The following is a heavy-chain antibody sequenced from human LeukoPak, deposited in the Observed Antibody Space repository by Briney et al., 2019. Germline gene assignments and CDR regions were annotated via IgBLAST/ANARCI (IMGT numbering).Heavy chain of an antibody. V-gene: IGHV3-23*01. CDR2: ISGSGGST. J-gene: IGHJ4*02. CDR3: AKDRLAAAGTQTID. CDR1: GFTFSSYA. Sequence: GGSLRLSCAASGFTFSSYAMSWVRQAPGKGLEWVSAISGSGGSTYYADSVKGRFTISRDNSKNPLYLQMNSLRAEDTAVYYCAKDRLAAAGTQTIDWGQGTLVTVSS. D-gene: IGHD6-13*01.